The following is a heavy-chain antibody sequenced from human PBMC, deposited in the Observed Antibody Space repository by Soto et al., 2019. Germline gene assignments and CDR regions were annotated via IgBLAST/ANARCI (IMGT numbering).Heavy chain of an antibody. J-gene: IGHJ6*02. D-gene: IGHD3-10*01. CDR1: GFTFNSYE. Sequence: GGSLRLSCAASGFTFNSYEMNWVRQAPGKGLEWVSYISSSGSTIYYADSVKGRFTISRDNAKNSLYLQMNSLGAEDTAVYYCARAKWFGELYGMDVWGQGTTVTVSS. V-gene: IGHV3-48*03. CDR2: ISSSGSTI. CDR3: ARAKWFGELYGMDV.